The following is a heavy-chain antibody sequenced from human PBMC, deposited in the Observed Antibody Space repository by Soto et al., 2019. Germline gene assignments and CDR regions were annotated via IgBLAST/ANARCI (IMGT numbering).Heavy chain of an antibody. D-gene: IGHD3-3*01. Sequence: EVQLLESGGGLVQPGGSLRLFCAASGFTFSTYAMSWVRQAPGKGLEWLSGISGSGDTTYYAESVKDRFTISRDNSENTLYLQMNSLRAEDTAVYYCVKDLWICPDACRSGDYWGQGTLVTVSS. CDR2: ISGSGDTT. V-gene: IGHV3-23*01. J-gene: IGHJ4*02. CDR3: VKDLWICPDACRSGDY. CDR1: GFTFSTYA.